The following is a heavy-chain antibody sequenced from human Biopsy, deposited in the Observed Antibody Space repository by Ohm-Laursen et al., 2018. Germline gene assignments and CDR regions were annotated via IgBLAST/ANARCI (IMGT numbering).Heavy chain of an antibody. CDR1: GGSISSYY. D-gene: IGHD2-15*01. J-gene: IGHJ4*02. CDR3: ARRGSGGRSFDH. Sequence: TLSLTWTVSGGSISSYYWSWIRQPPGKGLECIGYIYYSGSTNYSPSLKSRVIISVDTSKNQFSLNLSSVTAADTAVYYCARRGSGGRSFDHWGQGTLVTVSS. CDR2: IYYSGST. V-gene: IGHV4-59*08.